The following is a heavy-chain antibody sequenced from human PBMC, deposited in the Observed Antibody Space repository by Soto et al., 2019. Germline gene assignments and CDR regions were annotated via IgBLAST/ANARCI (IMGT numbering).Heavy chain of an antibody. CDR3: ARVNGYYYYGMDV. Sequence: PGGSLRLSCAASGFTFSDYYMSWIRQAPGKGLEWVSVISSSGSIIYYADSVKGRFTISRDNAKNSLYLQMNSLRAEDTAVYYCARVNGYYYYGMDVWGQGTTVTVSS. CDR1: GFTFSDYY. D-gene: IGHD3-22*01. CDR2: ISSSGSII. V-gene: IGHV3-11*01. J-gene: IGHJ6*02.